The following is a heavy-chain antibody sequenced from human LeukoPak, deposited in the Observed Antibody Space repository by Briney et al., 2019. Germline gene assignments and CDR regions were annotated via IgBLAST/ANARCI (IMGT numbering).Heavy chain of an antibody. CDR3: VKDRGNHTTGY. Sequence: PSETLSLTCTVSGDSISSNNCFWGWIRQPPGKGLEWIGSMCYSGATYYNPPLKSRVTMSVDTSKKQFSLKLSSVTAADTAVYYCVKDRGNHTTGYWGQGTLVTVSS. CDR2: MCYSGAT. J-gene: IGHJ4*02. CDR1: GDSISSNNCF. D-gene: IGHD1-14*01. V-gene: IGHV4-39*07.